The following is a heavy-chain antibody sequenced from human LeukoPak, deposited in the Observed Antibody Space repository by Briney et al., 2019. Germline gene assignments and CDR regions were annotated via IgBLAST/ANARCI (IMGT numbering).Heavy chain of an antibody. CDR1: GFSVSINY. CDR3: ARVGDHFHWYLDL. CDR2: LYSGSDT. D-gene: IGHD3-3*02. Sequence: GGTLTLSCAASGFSVSINYMNWVRQAPGKGLEWVSILYSGSDTYYADSVKGRFTISRDNSKNTLFLQMNSLRAEDTAVYYCARVGDHFHWYLDLWGRGTLVTVSS. J-gene: IGHJ2*01. V-gene: IGHV3-53*01.